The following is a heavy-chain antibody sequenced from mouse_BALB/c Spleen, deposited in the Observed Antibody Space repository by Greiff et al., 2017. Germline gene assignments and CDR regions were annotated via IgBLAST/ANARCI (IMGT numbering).Heavy chain of an antibody. CDR3: ARDDYGNYEFAY. D-gene: IGHD2-1*01. CDR1: GFTFSSYA. Sequence: DVQLVESGGGLVKPGGSLKLSCAASGFTFSSYAMSWVRQSPEKRLEWVAEISSGGSYTYYPDTVTGRFTISRDNAKNTLYLEMSSLRSEDTAMYYCARDDYGNYEFAYWGQGTLVTVSA. CDR2: ISSGGSYT. J-gene: IGHJ3*01. V-gene: IGHV5-9-4*01.